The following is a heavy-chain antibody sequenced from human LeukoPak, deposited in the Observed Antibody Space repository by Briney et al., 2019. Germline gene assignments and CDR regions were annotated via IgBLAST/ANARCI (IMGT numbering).Heavy chain of an antibody. J-gene: IGHJ4*02. CDR2: ISPNGDNT. CDR3: VKIARD. D-gene: IGHD6-6*01. Sequence: GGSLRLSYGASGFSFRSYDMHWVRQAPGKGLEYLSGISPNGDNTYYAGSVKGRFTISRDNSRNTLYLQMNGLRVEDTALYHCVKIARDWGQGALVTVSS. CDR1: GFSFRSYD. V-gene: IGHV3-64D*06.